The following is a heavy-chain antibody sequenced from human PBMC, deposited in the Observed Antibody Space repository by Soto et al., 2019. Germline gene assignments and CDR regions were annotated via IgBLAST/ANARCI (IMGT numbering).Heavy chain of an antibody. CDR1: GFTFSSYA. D-gene: IGHD3-10*01. Sequence: EVQLLESGGGLVQPGGSLRLSCAASGFTFSSYAMSWVRQAPGKGLEWVSAISGSGGSTYYADSVKGRFTISRDNSKNTLYLQMNSLRAGDTAVYYWAKDLGGFGELLFDYWGQGTLVTVSS. J-gene: IGHJ4*02. CDR3: AKDLGGFGELLFDY. V-gene: IGHV3-23*01. CDR2: ISGSGGST.